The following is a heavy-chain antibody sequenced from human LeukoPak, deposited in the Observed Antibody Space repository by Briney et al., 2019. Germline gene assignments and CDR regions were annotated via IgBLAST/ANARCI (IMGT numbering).Heavy chain of an antibody. CDR3: AKDGSSSWYLPNWFDP. J-gene: IGHJ5*02. V-gene: IGHV3-30*02. CDR1: GFTFSSYG. Sequence: PGGSLRLSCAASGFTFSSYGMHWVRQAPGKGLEWVAFIRYDGSNKYYADSVKGRFTISRDNSKNTLYLQMNSLRAEDTAVYYCAKDGSSSWYLPNWFDPWGQGTLVTVSS. CDR2: IRYDGSNK. D-gene: IGHD6-13*01.